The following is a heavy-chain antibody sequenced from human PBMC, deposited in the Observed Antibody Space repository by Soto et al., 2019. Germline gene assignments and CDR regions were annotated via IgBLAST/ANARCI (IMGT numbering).Heavy chain of an antibody. V-gene: IGHV1-2*02. CDR1: GYTFTGYY. CDR2: INPNSGGT. D-gene: IGHD6-6*01. Sequence: QVQLVQSGAEVKKPGASVKVSCKASGYTFTGYYMHWVRQAPGQGLEWMGWINPNSGGTNYAQKFQGMVTMTRQTSISTAYMELSRLRSDDTAVYYFARDSIPHYSSSSESIFDYWGQGTLVTVSS. CDR3: ARDSIPHYSSSSESIFDY. J-gene: IGHJ4*02.